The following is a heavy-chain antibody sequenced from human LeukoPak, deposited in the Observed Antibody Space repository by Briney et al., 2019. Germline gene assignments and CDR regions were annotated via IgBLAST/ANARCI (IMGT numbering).Heavy chain of an antibody. CDR1: GGSISSSSYY. V-gene: IGHV4-39*01. D-gene: IGHD3-10*01. J-gene: IGHJ4*02. Sequence: SKTLSLTCTVSGGSISSSSYYWGWIRQPPGKGLEWIGSIYYSGSTYYNPSLKSRVTISVDTSKNQFSLKLSSVTAADTAVYYCARRAVRGVIRDYWGQGTLVTVSS. CDR3: ARRAVRGVIRDY. CDR2: IYYSGST.